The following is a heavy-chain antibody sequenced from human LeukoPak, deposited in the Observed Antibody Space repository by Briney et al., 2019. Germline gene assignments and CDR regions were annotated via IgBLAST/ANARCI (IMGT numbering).Heavy chain of an antibody. Sequence: SETLSLTCTVSGGSISSSSYYWGWIRQPPGKGLEWIGSIYYSGSTYYNPSLKSRITISVDTSKNQFSLKLSSVTAADTAVYYCARHWYYCDFDYWGQGTLVTVSS. D-gene: IGHD3-22*01. CDR2: IYYSGST. CDR3: ARHWYYCDFDY. CDR1: GGSISSSSYY. V-gene: IGHV4-39*01. J-gene: IGHJ4*02.